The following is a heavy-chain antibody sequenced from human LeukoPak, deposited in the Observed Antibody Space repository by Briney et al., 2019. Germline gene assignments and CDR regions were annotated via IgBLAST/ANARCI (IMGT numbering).Heavy chain of an antibody. CDR1: GGSISSYY. CDR2: IYYSGST. Sequence: SETLSLTCTVSGGSISSYYWSWIRQPAGKGLEWIGYIYYSGSTNYNPSLKSRVTISVDTSKNQFSLKLSSVTAADTAVYYCASGLVVAKFDYWGQGTLVTVSS. D-gene: IGHD3-22*01. V-gene: IGHV4-59*08. CDR3: ASGLVVAKFDY. J-gene: IGHJ4*02.